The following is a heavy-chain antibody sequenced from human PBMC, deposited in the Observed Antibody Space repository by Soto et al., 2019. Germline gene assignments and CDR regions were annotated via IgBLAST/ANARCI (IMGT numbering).Heavy chain of an antibody. Sequence: QVQLVQSGAEVKKPGASVKVSCKASGYTFTDNYIHWVRQAPGQGLKWIGWINPNNGDTNYPRKFQGWVTMTRDTSISTVYMELGRLTSAATAVHYCARDRGGRTWFGELTVTWYFDLWGRGTLVTVSS. CDR2: INPNNGDT. CDR1: GYTFTDNY. CDR3: ARDRGGRTWFGELTVTWYFDL. V-gene: IGHV1-2*04. J-gene: IGHJ2*01. D-gene: IGHD3-10*01.